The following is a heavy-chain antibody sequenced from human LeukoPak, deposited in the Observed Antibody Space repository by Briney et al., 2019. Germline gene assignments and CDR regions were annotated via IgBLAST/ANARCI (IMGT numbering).Heavy chain of an antibody. V-gene: IGHV4-59*01. J-gene: IGHJ4*02. CDR3: ARDANDTFDY. Sequence: SETLSLTCTVSGGSISSYYWSWIRQPPGKGLEWIGYIYYSGSTNYNPSLKSRVTISVDTSKNQFSLKLSSVTAADTAVYYCARDANDTFDYWGQGTLVTVSS. CDR1: GGSISSYY. CDR2: IYYSGST. D-gene: IGHD3-9*01.